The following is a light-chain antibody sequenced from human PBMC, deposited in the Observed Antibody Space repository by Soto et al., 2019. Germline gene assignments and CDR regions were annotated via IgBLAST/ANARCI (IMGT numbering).Light chain of an antibody. CDR1: SSNIGANYN. J-gene: IGLJ1*01. Sequence: QSVLTQPPSVSGAPGQRVTIFCTGSSSNIGANYNVHWYQQFPGTAPKLLIYGNSNRPSGVPDRFSGSKSGTSASLAITGLQAEDEADYYCQSYDSSLSGYVFGTGTKLTVL. V-gene: IGLV1-40*01. CDR3: QSYDSSLSGYV. CDR2: GNS.